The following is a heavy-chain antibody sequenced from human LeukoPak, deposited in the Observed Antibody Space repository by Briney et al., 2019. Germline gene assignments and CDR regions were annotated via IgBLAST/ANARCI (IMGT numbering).Heavy chain of an antibody. Sequence: SETLSLTCAVSGGSISSSNWWSWVRQPPGKGLEWIGEIYHSGSTNYNPSLKSRVTISVDTSKNQFSLKLSSVTAADTAVYYCARLSWSHAHEYWGQGTLVTVSS. V-gene: IGHV4-4*02. CDR3: ARLSWSHAHEY. CDR2: IYHSGST. J-gene: IGHJ4*02. CDR1: GGSISSSNW. D-gene: IGHD3-10*01.